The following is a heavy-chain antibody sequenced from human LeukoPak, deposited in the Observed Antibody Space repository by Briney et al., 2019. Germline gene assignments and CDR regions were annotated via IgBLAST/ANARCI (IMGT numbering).Heavy chain of an antibody. CDR3: ARAAYDSSGYLTL. D-gene: IGHD3-22*01. CDR2: IWYDGTNK. Sequence: GSLRLSCAASGFTFSGYGMHWVRQAPGKGLEWVAVIWYDGTNKYYADSVKGRFTISRDNSKNTLFLQMNILRAEDTAVYYCARAAYDSSGYLTLWGQGTLVAVSS. J-gene: IGHJ4*02. V-gene: IGHV3-33*01. CDR1: GFTFSGYG.